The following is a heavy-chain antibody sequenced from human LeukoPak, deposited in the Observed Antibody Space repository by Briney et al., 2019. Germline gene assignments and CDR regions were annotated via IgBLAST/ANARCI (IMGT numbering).Heavy chain of an antibody. CDR1: GGSISSYY. J-gene: IGHJ4*02. D-gene: IGHD6-13*01. V-gene: IGHV4-59*01. CDR2: IYYSGST. Sequence: SETLSLTCTVSGGSISSYYWSWIRQPPGKGLEWIGYIYYSGSTNYNPPLKSRVTISVDTSKNQFSLKLSSVTAADTAVYYCASSSWYGRVDYWGQGTLVTVSS. CDR3: ASSSWYGRVDY.